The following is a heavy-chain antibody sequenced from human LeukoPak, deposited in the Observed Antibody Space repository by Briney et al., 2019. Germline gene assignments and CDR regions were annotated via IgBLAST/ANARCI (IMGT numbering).Heavy chain of an antibody. CDR2: IYHSGST. D-gene: IGHD3-10*01. V-gene: IGHV4-38-2*02. CDR3: ARDRPHYYGSGSYGNTAGSDY. CDR1: GYSISSGYY. J-gene: IGHJ4*02. Sequence: SETLSLTCTVSGYSISSGYYWGWIRQPPGKGLEWIGSIYHSGSTYYNPSLKSRVTISVDTSKNQFSLKLSSVTAADTAVYYCARDRPHYYGSGSYGNTAGSDYWGQGTLVTVSS.